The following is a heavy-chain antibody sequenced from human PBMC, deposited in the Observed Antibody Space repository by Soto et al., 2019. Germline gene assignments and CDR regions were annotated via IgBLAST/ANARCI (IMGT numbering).Heavy chain of an antibody. CDR3: TTSRIAAAADAFDI. V-gene: IGHV3-15*01. Sequence: GGSLRLSCAASGFTFSNAWMSWVRQAPGKGLEWVGRIKSKTDGGTTDYAAPVKGRFTISRDDSKNTLYLQRNSLKTEATAVYYCTTSRIAAAADAFDIWGQGTMVTVSS. CDR2: IKSKTDGGTT. D-gene: IGHD6-13*01. CDR1: GFTFSNAW. J-gene: IGHJ3*02.